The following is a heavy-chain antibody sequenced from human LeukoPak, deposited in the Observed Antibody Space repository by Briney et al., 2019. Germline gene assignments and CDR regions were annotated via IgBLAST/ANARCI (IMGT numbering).Heavy chain of an antibody. V-gene: IGHV4-4*02. CDR3: ARDTYYYGSGSYYNPPDAGY. J-gene: IGHJ4*02. CDR1: GGSIISTNW. D-gene: IGHD3-10*01. Sequence: KPSETWSLTCAVSGGSIISTNWWSGVRQPPGKGLEWIGSIYHSGSIYYNPSLKSRVTISVDTSKNQFSLKLSSVTAADTAVYYCARDTYYYGSGSYYNPPDAGYWGQGTLVTVSS. CDR2: IYHSGSI.